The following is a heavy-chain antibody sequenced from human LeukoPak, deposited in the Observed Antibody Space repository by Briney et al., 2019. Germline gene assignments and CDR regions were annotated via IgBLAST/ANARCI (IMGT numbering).Heavy chain of an antibody. V-gene: IGHV4-30-2*01. CDR2: IYHSGST. CDR1: GGSISSGGYY. CDR3: AREYDAFDI. Sequence: SETLSLTCTVSGGSISSGGYYWSWIRQPPGKGLEWIGYIYHSGSTYYNPSLKSRVTISVDRSKNQFSLKLSSVTAADTAVYYCAREYDAFDIWGQGTMVTVSS. J-gene: IGHJ3*02.